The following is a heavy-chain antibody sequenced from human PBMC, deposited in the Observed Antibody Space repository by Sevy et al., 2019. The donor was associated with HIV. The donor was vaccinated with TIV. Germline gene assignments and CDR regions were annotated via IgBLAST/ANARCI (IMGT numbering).Heavy chain of an antibody. V-gene: IGHV3-21*01. Sequence: GGSLRLSCAASGFSLSSYSMNWVRQAPGKGLEWVSSISSSSSYIYYADSVKGRFTISRDNAKNSLYLQMNSLRAEDTAVYYCAKKGLERIGGYYYYYMDVWGKGSTVTVSS. CDR2: ISSSSSYI. CDR1: GFSLSSYS. D-gene: IGHD3-16*01. CDR3: AKKGLERIGGYYYYYMDV. J-gene: IGHJ6*03.